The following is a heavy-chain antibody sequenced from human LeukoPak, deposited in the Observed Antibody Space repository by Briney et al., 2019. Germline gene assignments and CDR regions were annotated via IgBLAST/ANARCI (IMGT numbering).Heavy chain of an antibody. CDR1: GFTFSSYE. CDR3: ARDAGRLWFGELLSWFDP. J-gene: IGHJ5*02. CDR2: ISSGGSSI. Sequence: GGSLRLSCAASGFTFSSYEMNWVRQAPGKGLEWVSYISSGGSSIYYADSVKGRFTISRDNSKNTLYLQMNSLRAEDTAVYYCARDAGRLWFGELLSWFDPWGQGTLVTVSS. D-gene: IGHD3-10*01. V-gene: IGHV3-48*03.